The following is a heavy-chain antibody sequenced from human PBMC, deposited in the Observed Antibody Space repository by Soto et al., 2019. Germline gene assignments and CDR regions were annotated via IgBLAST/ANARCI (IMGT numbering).Heavy chain of an antibody. CDR3: ARDTVDTSAFDI. V-gene: IGHV3-21*01. Sequence: LRLSCAASGFTFSSYSMNWVRQAPGKGLEWVSSISSSSSYIYYADSVKGRFTISRDNAKNSLYLQMNSLRAEDTAVYYCARDTVDTSAFDIWGQGTMVTVSS. CDR1: GFTFSSYS. CDR2: ISSSSSYI. D-gene: IGHD5-18*01. J-gene: IGHJ3*02.